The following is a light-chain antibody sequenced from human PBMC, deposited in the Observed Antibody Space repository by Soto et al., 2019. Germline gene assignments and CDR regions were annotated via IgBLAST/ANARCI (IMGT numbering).Light chain of an antibody. CDR2: EAS. CDR3: QNFDSAPQT. CDR1: QGIRHY. Sequence: DIQMAQSPSSLSASVGDRVTLACRASQGIRHYFAGYQQQPGKVPKLLIYEASNLQSGVPSRFRGGGSGTEFTLTISSLQPEDVATYYCQNFDSAPQTFGQGTKVDI. V-gene: IGKV1-27*01. J-gene: IGKJ1*01.